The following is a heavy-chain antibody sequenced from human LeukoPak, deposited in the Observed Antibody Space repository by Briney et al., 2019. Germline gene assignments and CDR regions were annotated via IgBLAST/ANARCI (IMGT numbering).Heavy chain of an antibody. J-gene: IGHJ6*02. CDR1: GGSISSSDYY. D-gene: IGHD5-18*01. V-gene: IGHV4-30-4*01. CDR2: MYYSGST. Sequence: PSETLSLTCTVSGGSISSSDYYWSWIRQPPGKGLEWIGFMYYSGSTNYNPSLKSRVTISVDTSKNQFSLKLSSVTAADAAVYYCARGGGIYSYGLYYYYYGMDVWGQGTTVTVSS. CDR3: ARGGGIYSYGLYYYYYGMDV.